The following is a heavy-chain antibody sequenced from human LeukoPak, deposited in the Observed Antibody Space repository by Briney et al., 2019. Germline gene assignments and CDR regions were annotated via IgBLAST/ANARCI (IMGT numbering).Heavy chain of an antibody. CDR2: IYFSGST. CDR1: GGSISSTTYY. Sequence: PSETLSLTCSVSGGSISSTTYYWGWIRQPPGKGLEWIGSIYFSGSTYYNPSLKSRLTISVDTSKDQFSLRLSSVTAADTAVYYCARARYEHIWGYYFDYWGQGTLVTVSS. V-gene: IGHV4-39*01. CDR3: ARARYEHIWGYYFDY. D-gene: IGHD3-16*01. J-gene: IGHJ4*02.